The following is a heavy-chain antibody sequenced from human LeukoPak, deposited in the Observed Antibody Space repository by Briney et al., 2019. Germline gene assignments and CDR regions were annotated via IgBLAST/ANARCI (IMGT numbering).Heavy chain of an antibody. D-gene: IGHD3-22*01. CDR3: ARAGQGFYYDNSAYYYDY. CDR2: ISAYNGNP. V-gene: IGHV1-18*01. CDR1: GYSFTNYG. J-gene: IGHJ4*02. Sequence: ASVKVSCKASGYSFTNYGISWVRQGPGQGLEWMGWISAYNGNPTYAQKLRGRVTVTTDTSTSTAYMELGSLRSDDTAVYYCARAGQGFYYDNSAYYYDYWGQGTLVTASS.